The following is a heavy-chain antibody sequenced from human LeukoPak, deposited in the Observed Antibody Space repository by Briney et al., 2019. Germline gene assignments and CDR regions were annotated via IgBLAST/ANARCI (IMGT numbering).Heavy chain of an antibody. V-gene: IGHV1-2*02. Sequence: ASAKVSCKASGYTFTGYYMHWVRQAPGQGLEWVGWINPNRGGTNYSQKFQGRVTMTRDTSISTAYMELSRLTSDDTAVYYCARGWGGQQLVFDYWGQGTLVTVSS. CDR3: ARGWGGQQLVFDY. D-gene: IGHD6-6*01. J-gene: IGHJ4*02. CDR2: INPNRGGT. CDR1: GYTFTGYY.